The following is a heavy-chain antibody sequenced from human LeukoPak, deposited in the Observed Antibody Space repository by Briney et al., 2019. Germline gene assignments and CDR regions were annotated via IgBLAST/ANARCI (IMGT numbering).Heavy chain of an antibody. Sequence: GRSLRLSCAASGFIFSTYAMHWVRQAPGKGLEWVAVISYDGSNKYYADSVKGRFTISRDNSKNTLYLQMNSLRPEDTAVYYCARRYFDHWGQGTLVTVSS. CDR1: GFIFSTYA. CDR3: ARRYFDH. D-gene: IGHD3-9*01. CDR2: ISYDGSNK. J-gene: IGHJ4*02. V-gene: IGHV3-30*04.